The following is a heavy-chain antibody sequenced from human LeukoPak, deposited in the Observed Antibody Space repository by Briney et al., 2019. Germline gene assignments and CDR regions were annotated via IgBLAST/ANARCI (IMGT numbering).Heavy chain of an antibody. CDR2: ISYDGSNK. D-gene: IGHD3-22*01. CDR1: GCTFSSYA. Sequence: TGGSLRLSCAASGCTFSSYAMHWVRQAPGKGLEWVAVISYDGSNKYYADSVKGRFTISRDNSKNTLYLQMNSLRAEDTAVYYCAREDYYDSSGNDAFDIWGQGTMVTVSS. J-gene: IGHJ3*02. V-gene: IGHV3-30-3*01. CDR3: AREDYYDSSGNDAFDI.